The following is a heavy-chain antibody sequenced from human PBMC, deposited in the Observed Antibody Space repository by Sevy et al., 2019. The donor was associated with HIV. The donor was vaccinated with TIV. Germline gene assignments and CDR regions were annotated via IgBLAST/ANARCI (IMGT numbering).Heavy chain of an antibody. J-gene: IGHJ4*02. D-gene: IGHD3-3*01. CDR1: GFTFRTYA. Sequence: GGSLRLSCTASGFTFRTYAMSWVRLAPGKGLDWVSVLGLEWVSAISGSDRTYYADSVKGRFTISRDNSKNTVYLQMNNLRAEDTAVYYCAKWADHDFWSSYSYFDYWGQGALVTVSS. CDR2: ISGSDRT. V-gene: IGHV3-23*01. CDR3: AKWADHDFWSSYSYFDY.